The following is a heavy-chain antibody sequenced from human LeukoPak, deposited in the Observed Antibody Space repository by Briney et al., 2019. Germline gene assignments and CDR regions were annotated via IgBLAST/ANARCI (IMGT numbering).Heavy chain of an antibody. V-gene: IGHV1-69*13. D-gene: IGHD6-13*01. CDR1: GGTFSSYA. J-gene: IGHJ4*02. Sequence: ASVTVSCKASGGTFSSYAISWVRHAPGQGLEWMGGIIPIFGTANYAQKFQGRVTITADESTSTAYMELSSLRSDDTAVYYCARVGRQQDFDYWGQGTLVTVSS. CDR3: ARVGRQQDFDY. CDR2: IIPIFGTA.